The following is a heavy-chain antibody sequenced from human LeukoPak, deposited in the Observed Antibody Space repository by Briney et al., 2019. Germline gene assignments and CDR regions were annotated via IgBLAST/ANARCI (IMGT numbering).Heavy chain of an antibody. CDR2: IYYSGST. CDR1: GGSISSGGYY. V-gene: IGHV4-31*03. Sequence: SETLSLTCTVSGGSISSGGYYWSWIRQHPGKGLEWIGYIYYSGSTYYNPSLKSRVTISVDTSKNQFSLKLSSVTAADTAVYYCGRENEYYFDYWGQGTLVTVSS. J-gene: IGHJ4*02. CDR3: GRENEYYFDY.